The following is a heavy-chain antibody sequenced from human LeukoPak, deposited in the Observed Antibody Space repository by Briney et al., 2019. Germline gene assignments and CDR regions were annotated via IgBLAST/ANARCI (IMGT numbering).Heavy chain of an antibody. CDR1: GYTFISYY. D-gene: IGHD1-26*01. J-gene: IGHJ4*02. V-gene: IGHV1-46*01. CDR3: TRYHTNYFDY. Sequence: GASVKVSCKASGYTFISYYMHWVRQAPGQGLEWMGVINPSGGSTSYAQQFQGRVTMTRDTSTSTVYMELSSLRSEDTAVYYCTRYHTNYFDYWGQGTLVTVSS. CDR2: INPSGGST.